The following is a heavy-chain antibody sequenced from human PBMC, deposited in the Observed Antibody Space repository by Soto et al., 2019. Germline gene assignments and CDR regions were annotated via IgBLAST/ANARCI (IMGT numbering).Heavy chain of an antibody. CDR1: GGSISSYY. CDR2: IYYSGST. J-gene: IGHJ6*03. CDR3: ARDYDFWSGSHHRYYYYMDV. Sequence: SETLSLTCTVSGGSISSYYWSWIRQPPGKGLEWIGYIYYSGSTNYNPSLKSRVTISVDTSKNQFSLKLSSVTAADTAVYYCARDYDFWSGSHHRYYYYMDVWGKGTTVTVSS. D-gene: IGHD3-3*01. V-gene: IGHV4-59*01.